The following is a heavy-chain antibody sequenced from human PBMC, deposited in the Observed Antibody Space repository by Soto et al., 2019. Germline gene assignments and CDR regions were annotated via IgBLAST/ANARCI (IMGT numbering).Heavy chain of an antibody. D-gene: IGHD3-9*01. CDR3: AKWTGDILTGYTRVLRSTYYYYYMDV. Sequence: GGSLRLSCAASGFTFSSYAMSWVRQAPGKGLEWVSAISGSGGSTYYADSVKGRFTISRDNSKNTLYLQMNSLRAEDTAVYYCAKWTGDILTGYTRVLRSTYYYYYMDVWGKGTTVTVSS. J-gene: IGHJ6*03. CDR1: GFTFSSYA. CDR2: ISGSGGST. V-gene: IGHV3-23*01.